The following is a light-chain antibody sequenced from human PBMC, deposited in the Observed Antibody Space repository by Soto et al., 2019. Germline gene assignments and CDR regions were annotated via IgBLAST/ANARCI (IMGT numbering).Light chain of an antibody. Sequence: DIQMTQSPSSLSASVGDRVTITCRASQSISSYLNWYQQKPGKXPXLLIYAASSLQSGVPSRFSGSGSGADFTLTISSLQPEDVATYYCQQSYSTPWTFGQGTKVDI. CDR2: AAS. V-gene: IGKV1-39*01. CDR1: QSISSY. CDR3: QQSYSTPWT. J-gene: IGKJ1*01.